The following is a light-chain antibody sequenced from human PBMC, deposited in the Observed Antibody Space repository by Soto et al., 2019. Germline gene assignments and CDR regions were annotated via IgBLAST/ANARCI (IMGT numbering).Light chain of an antibody. CDR3: SSYSGSNNLGV. CDR1: SSDVGGYNY. CDR2: EVS. J-gene: IGLJ1*01. V-gene: IGLV2-8*01. Sequence: QSALTQPPSASGSPGQSVTISCTGTSSDVGGYNYVSWYQQHPGKAPKLMIYEVSKRPSGVPDRFSSSNSGNTASLTVSGLQAEDEADYYCSSYSGSNNLGVFGTGTKVTVL.